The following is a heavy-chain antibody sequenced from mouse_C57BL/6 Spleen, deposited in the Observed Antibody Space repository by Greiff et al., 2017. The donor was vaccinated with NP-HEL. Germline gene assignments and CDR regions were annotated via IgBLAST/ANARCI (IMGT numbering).Heavy chain of an antibody. D-gene: IGHD2-1*01. CDR1: GFTFSSYA. V-gene: IGHV5-4*01. CDR3: ARDGGNFYYFDY. CDR2: ISDGGSYT. Sequence: DVHLVESGGGLVKPGGSLKLSCAASGFTFSSYAMSWVRQTPEKRLEWVATISDGGSYTYYPDNVKGRFTISRDNAKNNLYLQMSHLKSEDTAMYYCARDGGNFYYFDYWGQGTTLTVSS. J-gene: IGHJ2*01.